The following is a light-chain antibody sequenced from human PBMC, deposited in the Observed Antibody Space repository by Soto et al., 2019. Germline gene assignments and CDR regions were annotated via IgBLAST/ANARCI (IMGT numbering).Light chain of an antibody. CDR1: QSVGNN. J-gene: IGKJ1*01. CDR3: HQYNNWPRT. CDR2: GAS. Sequence: EIVMTQSPATLSVSPGERATLSCRASQSVGNNLAWYQQKPGQAPRLLIYGASSRASGIPTRFSGSGSGTEFTISISSLQSEDFAVYYCHQYNNWPRTFGQGTKVEIK. V-gene: IGKV3-15*01.